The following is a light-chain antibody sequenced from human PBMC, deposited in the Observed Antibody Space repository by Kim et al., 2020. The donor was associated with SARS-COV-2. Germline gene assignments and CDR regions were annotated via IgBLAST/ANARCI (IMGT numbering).Light chain of an antibody. V-gene: IGKV1-27*01. CDR1: QDINNY. CDR3: QKYGSGPRT. J-gene: IGKJ1*01. CDR2: AAS. Sequence: DFHMTQSPSSLSASVGDRVTITCRASQDINNYLAWYQQKPGEVPKLLIYAASALQSGVPSRFSGSGSGTDFTLAISSLQPEDVGTYYCQKYGSGPRTFGQGTKVEIK.